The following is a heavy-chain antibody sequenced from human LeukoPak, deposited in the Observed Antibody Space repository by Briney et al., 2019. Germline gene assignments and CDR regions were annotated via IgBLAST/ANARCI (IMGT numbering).Heavy chain of an antibody. CDR3: ARGEGLTHTSDAFDI. Sequence: SVKVSCKASGGTFSSYAISWVRRAPGQGLEWMGRIIPILGIANYAQKFQGRVTITADKSTSTAYMELSSLRSEDTAVYYCARGEGLTHTSDAFDIWGQGTMVTVSS. CDR2: IIPILGIA. CDR1: GGTFSSYA. D-gene: IGHD1-14*01. J-gene: IGHJ3*02. V-gene: IGHV1-69*04.